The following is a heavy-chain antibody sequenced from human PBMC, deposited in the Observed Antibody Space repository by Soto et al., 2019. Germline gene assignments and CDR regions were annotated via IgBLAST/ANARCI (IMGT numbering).Heavy chain of an antibody. V-gene: IGHV4-39*01. CDR1: GGSISSSSYY. CDR3: ARFLPLAAAGTLRGYYFDY. D-gene: IGHD6-13*01. Sequence: SETLSLTCTVSGGSISSSSYYWGWLRQPPGKGLEWIGSIYYSGSTYYNPSLKSRVTISVDTSKNQFSLKLSSVTAADTAVYYCARFLPLAAAGTLRGYYFDYWGQGTLVTVSS. J-gene: IGHJ4*02. CDR2: IYYSGST.